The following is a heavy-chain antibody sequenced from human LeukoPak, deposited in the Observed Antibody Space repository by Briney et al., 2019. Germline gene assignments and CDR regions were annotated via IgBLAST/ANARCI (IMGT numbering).Heavy chain of an antibody. D-gene: IGHD2-8*02. Sequence: SGGSLRLSCAASGFTFSDSAMHWVRHASGKGLEWVGRIRTKVNNYATAYAASMKGRFTICRDDSKNTLYLQMNSLRADDTALYYCAKDLYCGSGVCYRMDVWGKGTTVTVSS. CDR1: GFTFSDSA. CDR2: IRTKVNNYAT. CDR3: AKDLYCGSGVCYRMDV. V-gene: IGHV3-73*01. J-gene: IGHJ6*04.